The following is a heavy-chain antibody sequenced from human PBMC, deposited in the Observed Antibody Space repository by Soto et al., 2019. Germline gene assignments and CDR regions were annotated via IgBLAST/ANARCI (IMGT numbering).Heavy chain of an antibody. D-gene: IGHD4-17*01. Sequence: PGGSLRLSCAASGFTFSDYYMSWIRQAPGKGLEWVSYISSSGSTIYYADSVKGRFTISRYNAKNSLFLQMNSLRAEDSAVYYCARNWVYGDYADYWGQGTLVTVSS. V-gene: IGHV3-11*01. CDR3: ARNWVYGDYADY. CDR1: GFTFSDYY. J-gene: IGHJ4*02. CDR2: ISSSGSTI.